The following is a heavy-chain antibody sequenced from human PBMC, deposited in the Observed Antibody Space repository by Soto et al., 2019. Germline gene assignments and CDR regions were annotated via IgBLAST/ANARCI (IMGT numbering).Heavy chain of an antibody. CDR1: GFTFSDHY. V-gene: IGHV3-72*01. J-gene: IGHJ1*01. D-gene: IGHD1-26*01. CDR3: ARTELVGSPATYFQQ. CDR2: TRNTANSYTT. Sequence: GESLKISCAASGFTFSDHYMDWVCQTPGKGLEWVGRTRNTANSYTTEYAASVKVRFTISRDDSKNSMYLQMNSLNTENTAVYYRARTELVGSPATYFQQWGQSTKVTVSS.